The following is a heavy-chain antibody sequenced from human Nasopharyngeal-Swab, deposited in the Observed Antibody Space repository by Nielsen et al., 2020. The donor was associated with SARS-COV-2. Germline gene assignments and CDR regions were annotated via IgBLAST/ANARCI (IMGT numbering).Heavy chain of an antibody. CDR1: GDTLSSYA. CDR2: IIPIFGTA. Sequence: SEKVSCKASGDTLSSYAISWVRQAPGQGLEWMGGIIPIFGTANYAQKFQGRVTITAHESTSTAYMELSSLRSEDTAVYYCARESWETSGDSSGLFDYWGQGTLVTVSS. CDR3: ARESWETSGDSSGLFDY. J-gene: IGHJ4*02. D-gene: IGHD3-22*01. V-gene: IGHV1-69*13.